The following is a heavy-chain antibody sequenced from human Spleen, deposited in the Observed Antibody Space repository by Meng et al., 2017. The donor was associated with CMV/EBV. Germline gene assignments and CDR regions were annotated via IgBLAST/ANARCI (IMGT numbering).Heavy chain of an antibody. CDR3: ARGAVWFRDSTAFFDY. Sequence: SGYSFMNFHMHLLRQAPGQRLEWIGLINPNGGSTGYTQKVQGRVIMTRVTSTNTVYMELSRLRSEDTAVYYCARGAVWFRDSTAFFDYWGQGSLVTSPQ. CDR2: INPNGGST. J-gene: IGHJ4*02. D-gene: IGHD3-10*01. V-gene: IGHV1-46*01. CDR1: GYSFMNFH.